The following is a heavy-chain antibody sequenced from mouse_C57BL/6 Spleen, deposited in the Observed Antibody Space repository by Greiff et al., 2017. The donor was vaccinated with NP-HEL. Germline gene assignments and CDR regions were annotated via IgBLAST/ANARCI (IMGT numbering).Heavy chain of an antibody. D-gene: IGHD2-3*01. CDR1: GYTFTSYW. J-gene: IGHJ4*01. V-gene: IGHV1-69*01. Sequence: VQLQQSGAELVMPGASVKLSCKASGYTFTSYWMHWVKQRPGQGLEWIGEIDPSDSYTNYNQKFKGKSTLTVDKSSSTAYMQLSSLTSEDSAVYDCARMNDDLYAMDYWGQGTSVTVSA. CDR2: IDPSDSYT. CDR3: ARMNDDLYAMDY.